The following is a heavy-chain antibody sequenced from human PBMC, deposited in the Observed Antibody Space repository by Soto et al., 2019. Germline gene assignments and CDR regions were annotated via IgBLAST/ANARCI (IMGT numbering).Heavy chain of an antibody. V-gene: IGHV4-39*01. CDR3: ARRGIAAAGTRIFDY. CDR1: GGSIRSRRDY. J-gene: IGHJ4*02. Sequence: SETLSLTCTVSGGSIRSRRDYWGWIRQPPGKGLEWIGSIYYSGSTYYNPSLKSRVTISVDTSKNQFSLKLSSVTAADTAVYYCARRGIAAAGTRIFDYWGQGTLVTVSS. D-gene: IGHD6-13*01. CDR2: IYYSGST.